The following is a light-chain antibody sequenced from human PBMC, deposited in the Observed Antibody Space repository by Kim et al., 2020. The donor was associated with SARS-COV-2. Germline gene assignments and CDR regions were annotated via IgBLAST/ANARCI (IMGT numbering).Light chain of an antibody. CDR2: LAS. CDR1: QSISSY. Sequence: ASVGDKITMTSRASQSISSYLNWSQHKPGKATSLLIYLASTLKGGVPSRFSGSGSGTDFSLTISSLQPEDFATYYCQQSYTFPLTFGGGTKVDIK. V-gene: IGKV1-39*01. J-gene: IGKJ4*01. CDR3: QQSYTFPLT.